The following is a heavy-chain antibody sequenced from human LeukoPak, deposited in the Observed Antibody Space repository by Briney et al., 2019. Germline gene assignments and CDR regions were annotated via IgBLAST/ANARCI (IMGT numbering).Heavy chain of an antibody. D-gene: IGHD1-26*01. CDR1: GGSISSSSYY. J-gene: IGHJ4*02. Sequence: PSETLSLTCTVSGGSISSSSYYWGWIRQPPGKWLEWIGSIYYSGSTYYNPSLKSRVTISVDTSKNQFSLKLSSVTAADTAVYYCARLPLVGPYEGAALDYWGQGTLVTVSS. CDR2: IYYSGST. V-gene: IGHV4-39*01. CDR3: ARLPLVGPYEGAALDY.